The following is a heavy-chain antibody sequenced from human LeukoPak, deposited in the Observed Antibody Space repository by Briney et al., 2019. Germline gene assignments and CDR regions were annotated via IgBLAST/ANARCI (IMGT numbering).Heavy chain of an antibody. J-gene: IGHJ5*02. V-gene: IGHV4-34*01. CDR1: GGSFSGYY. D-gene: IGHD3-16*01. Sequence: PSETLSLTCAVYGGSFSGYYWNWIRQPPGKGLEWIGEINHSGGTNYNPSLKSRVTISVDTSKNQFSLKLNSVTAADTAVYYCARHYGPWGQGTLVTVSS. CDR3: ARHYGP. CDR2: INHSGGT.